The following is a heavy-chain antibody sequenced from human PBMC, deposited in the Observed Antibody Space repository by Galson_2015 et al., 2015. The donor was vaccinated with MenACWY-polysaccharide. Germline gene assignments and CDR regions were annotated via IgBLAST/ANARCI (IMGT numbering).Heavy chain of an antibody. V-gene: IGHV3-7*01. Sequence: SLRLSCAVSGFTFKNYWVSWVRQAPGKGLEWVANIKKDGSEKHCVDFVKGRFTISRDNGRSSLYLQMNGLRAEDTAVYYCARGHYGMDVWGQGTTVIVS. J-gene: IGHJ6*02. CDR2: IKKDGSEK. CDR3: ARGHYGMDV. CDR1: GFTFKNYW.